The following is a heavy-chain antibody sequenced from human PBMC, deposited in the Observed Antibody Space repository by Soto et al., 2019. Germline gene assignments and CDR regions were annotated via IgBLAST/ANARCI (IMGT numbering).Heavy chain of an antibody. J-gene: IGHJ5*02. CDR3: ASPYGGAPYSNYPTWFDP. V-gene: IGHV3-30-3*01. D-gene: IGHD4-4*01. Sequence: PGGSLRLSCAASGFTFSSYAMHWVRQAPGKGLEWVAVISYDGSNKYYADSVKGRFTTSRDNSKNTLYLQMNSLRAEDTAVYYCASPYGGAPYSNYPTWFDPWGQGTLVTVSS. CDR2: ISYDGSNK. CDR1: GFTFSSYA.